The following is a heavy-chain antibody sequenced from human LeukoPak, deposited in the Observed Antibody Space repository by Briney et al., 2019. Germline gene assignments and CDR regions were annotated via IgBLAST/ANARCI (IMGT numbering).Heavy chain of an antibody. Sequence: GGSLRLSCAASGFTFSSYAMSWVRQAPGKGLEWVSAISGSGDSTYYGDSVKGRFTISRDNSKNTLYLQMNSLRAEDAAVYYCVRGNDYGGPHYWGQGTLVTVSS. D-gene: IGHD4-23*01. CDR2: ISGSGDST. V-gene: IGHV3-23*01. J-gene: IGHJ4*02. CDR3: VRGNDYGGPHY. CDR1: GFTFSSYA.